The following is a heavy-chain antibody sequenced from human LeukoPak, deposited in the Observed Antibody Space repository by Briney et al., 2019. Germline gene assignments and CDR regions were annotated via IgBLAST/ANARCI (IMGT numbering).Heavy chain of an antibody. V-gene: IGHV3-30*02. J-gene: IGHJ4*02. CDR3: VRYISSWDQTLLDY. Sequence: TGGSLRLSCAASGFTFSSYGIHWVRQAPGKGLEWVAFIRSDESTKYYADSVKGRFTISRDTSKNTLYLEMNSLRPEDTGLYYCVRYISSWDQTLLDYWGQGTLVTVSS. CDR1: GFTFSSYG. CDR2: IRSDESTK. D-gene: IGHD6-13*01.